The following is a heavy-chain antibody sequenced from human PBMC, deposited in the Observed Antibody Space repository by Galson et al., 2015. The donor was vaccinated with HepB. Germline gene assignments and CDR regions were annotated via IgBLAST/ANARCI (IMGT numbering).Heavy chain of an antibody. CDR1: GYTFTSYT. J-gene: IGHJ4*02. D-gene: IGHD4-11*01. V-gene: IGHV1-3*01. CDR3: AGWMTTVTTYDY. CDR2: INAGNGNT. Sequence: SVKVSCKASGYTFTSYTMHWVRQAPGQRLEWMGWINAGNGNTKYSQKFQGRVTITRDTSASTAYMELSSLRSEDAAVYYCAGWMTTVTTYDYWGQGTLVTVSS.